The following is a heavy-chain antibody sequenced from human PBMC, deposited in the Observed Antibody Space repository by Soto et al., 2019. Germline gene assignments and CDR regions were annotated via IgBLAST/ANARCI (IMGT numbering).Heavy chain of an antibody. D-gene: IGHD1-26*01. CDR1: GGTFSSYA. J-gene: IGHJ3*02. Sequence: QVQLVQSGAEVKKPGSSVKVSCKASGGTFSSYAISWVRQAPGQGLEWMGGIIPIFGTANYAQKFQVRVTITEDESTSTAYMELSSLRSEDTAVYYCARERMVVGATSGAFDIWGQGTMVTVSS. V-gene: IGHV1-69*01. CDR3: ARERMVVGATSGAFDI. CDR2: IIPIFGTA.